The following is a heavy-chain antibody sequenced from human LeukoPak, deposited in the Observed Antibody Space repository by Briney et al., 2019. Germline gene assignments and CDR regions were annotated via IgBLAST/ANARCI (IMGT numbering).Heavy chain of an antibody. V-gene: IGHV4-34*01. CDR1: GGSFSGYY. J-gene: IGHJ4*02. D-gene: IGHD4-17*01. CDR3: ARGDYGEDY. Sequence: SGTLSLTCAVYGGSFSGYYWSWIRQPPGKGLEWIGEINHSGSTNYNPSLKSRVTISVDTSKNQFSLKLSSVTAADTAVYYCARGDYGEDYWGQGTLVTVSS. CDR2: INHSGST.